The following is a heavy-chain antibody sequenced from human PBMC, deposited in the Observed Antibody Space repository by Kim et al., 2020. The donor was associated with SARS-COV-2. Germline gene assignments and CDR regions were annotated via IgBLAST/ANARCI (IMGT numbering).Heavy chain of an antibody. Sequence: SVKVSCKASGGTFSSYAISWVRQAPGQGLEWMGGIIPIFGTANYAQKFQGRVTITADESTSTAYMELSSLRSEDTAVYYCARDGGRDCSGGSCYQNWFDPWGQGTLVTVSS. J-gene: IGHJ5*02. D-gene: IGHD2-15*01. CDR3: ARDGGRDCSGGSCYQNWFDP. V-gene: IGHV1-69*13. CDR2: IIPIFGTA. CDR1: GGTFSSYA.